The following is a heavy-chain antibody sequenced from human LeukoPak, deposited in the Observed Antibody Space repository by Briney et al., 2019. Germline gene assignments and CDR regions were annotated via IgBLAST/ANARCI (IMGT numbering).Heavy chain of an antibody. V-gene: IGHV1-8*01. CDR1: GYTFTSYD. CDR2: MNPNSGNT. CDR3: ARARRLKLRGQIDYYYYMDV. Sequence: GASVKVSCKASGYTFTSYDINWVRQATGQGLEWMGWMNPNSGNTGYAQKFQGRVTMTRNTSISTAYMELSSLRSEDTAVYYCARARRLKLRGQIDYYYYMDVWGKGTTVTVSS. J-gene: IGHJ6*03. D-gene: IGHD4-23*01.